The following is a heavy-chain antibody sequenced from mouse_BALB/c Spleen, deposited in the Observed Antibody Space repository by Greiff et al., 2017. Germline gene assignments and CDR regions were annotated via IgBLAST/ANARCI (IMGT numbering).Heavy chain of an antibody. V-gene: IGHV1-69*01. CDR2: IDTSDSYT. J-gene: IGHJ4*01. Sequence: VQLQQPGAELVMPGASVKMSCKASGYTFTDYWMHWVKQRPGQGLEWIGAIDTSDSYTSYNQKFKGKATLTVDESSSTAYMQLSSLTSEDSAVYYCARRDGNYGGAMDYWGQGTSVTVSS. CDR3: ARRDGNYGGAMDY. CDR1: GYTFTDYW. D-gene: IGHD2-1*01.